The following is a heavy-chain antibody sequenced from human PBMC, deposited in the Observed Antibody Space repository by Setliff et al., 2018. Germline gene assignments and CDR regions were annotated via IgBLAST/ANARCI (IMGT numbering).Heavy chain of an antibody. V-gene: IGHV4-38-2*01. D-gene: IGHD6-13*01. CDR1: GYSISSGYY. J-gene: IGHJ4*02. CDR2: IYRTGTT. Sequence: TSETLSLTCGVSGYSISSGYYWGWIRQPPGKGLEWIGSIYRTGTTHYNPSLKSRVTMSVDTSKNQFSLKLSSVTAADTALYYCARRGRGSSWFDTLFDYWGQGTLVTVSS. CDR3: ARRGRGSSWFDTLFDY.